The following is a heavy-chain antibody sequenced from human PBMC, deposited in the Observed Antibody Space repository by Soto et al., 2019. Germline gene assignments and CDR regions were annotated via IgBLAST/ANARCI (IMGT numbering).Heavy chain of an antibody. J-gene: IGHJ2*01. Sequence: QVQLQESGPGLVKPSETLSLICTVSGGSISSYFWSWIRQPPGKGLEWIGYIYYSGSTNYNPSLKSRVTISVDTSKNQFSLKLSSVTAADTAVYYCARDRHPFSGGWYFDLWGRGTLVTVSS. CDR1: GGSISSYF. D-gene: IGHD2-15*01. CDR3: ARDRHPFSGGWYFDL. V-gene: IGHV4-59*01. CDR2: IYYSGST.